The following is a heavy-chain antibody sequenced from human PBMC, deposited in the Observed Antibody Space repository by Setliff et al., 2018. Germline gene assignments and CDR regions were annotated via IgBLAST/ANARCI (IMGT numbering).Heavy chain of an antibody. CDR2: INWSGEII. J-gene: IGHJ4*02. D-gene: IGHD3-3*01. Sequence: GGSLRLSCAASGFTFDNHAMHWVRQAPGKGLEWVSGINWSGEIIGYADSVKGRFTFSRDNAKNSLFLEMNSLTVDDTALYYCVRDISSASGILDFWGQGTLVTVSS. CDR3: VRDISSASGILDF. V-gene: IGHV3-9*01. CDR1: GFTFDNHA.